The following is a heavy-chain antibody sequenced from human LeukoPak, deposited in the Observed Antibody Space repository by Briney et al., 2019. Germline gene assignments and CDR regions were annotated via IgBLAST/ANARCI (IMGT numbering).Heavy chain of an antibody. CDR2: ISYDGSNK. V-gene: IGHV3-30*03. CDR1: GFTFGTYW. D-gene: IGHD3-16*01. CDR3: ARDGSADEPDYYDYYMDV. Sequence: GGSLRLSCVASGFTFGTYWMSWVRQAPGKGLEWVAVISYDGSNKYYADSVKGRFTISRDNSKNTLYLQMNSLRAEDTAVYYCARDGSADEPDYYDYYMDVWGKGTTVTVSS. J-gene: IGHJ6*03.